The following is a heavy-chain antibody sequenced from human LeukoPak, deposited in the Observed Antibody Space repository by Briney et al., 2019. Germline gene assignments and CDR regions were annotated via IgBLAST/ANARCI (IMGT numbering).Heavy chain of an antibody. CDR1: GFTFSSYS. CDR2: ISSSSSYI. Sequence: GGSLRLSCAASGFTFSSYSMNWVRQAPGKGLEWVSSISSSSSYIYYADPVKGRFTISRDNAKNSLYLQMNSLRAEDTAVYYCAREEWELLRASIYYYYYMDVWGKGTTVTISS. CDR3: AREEWELLRASIYYYYYMDV. D-gene: IGHD1-26*01. V-gene: IGHV3-21*01. J-gene: IGHJ6*03.